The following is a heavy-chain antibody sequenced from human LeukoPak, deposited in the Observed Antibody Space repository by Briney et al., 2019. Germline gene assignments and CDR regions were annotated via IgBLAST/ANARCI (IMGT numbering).Heavy chain of an antibody. V-gene: IGHV4-38-2*02. Sequence: PSETLSLTCTVSGYSISSGYYWGWIRQPPGKGLEWIGSIYHSGSTYYNPSLKSRVTISVDTSKNQFSLKLSSVTAADMAVYYCARARWEGPFDYWGQGTLVTVSS. J-gene: IGHJ4*02. CDR1: GYSISSGYY. CDR3: ARARWEGPFDY. D-gene: IGHD1-26*01. CDR2: IYHSGST.